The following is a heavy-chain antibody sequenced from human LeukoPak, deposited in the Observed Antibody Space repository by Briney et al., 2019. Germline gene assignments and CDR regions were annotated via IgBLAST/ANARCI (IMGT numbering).Heavy chain of an antibody. CDR1: GFTFDDYA. Sequence: GGSLRLSCAASGFTFDDYAMHWVRQAPGKGLEWVSGISWNSGSIGYADSVKGRFTISRDNAKNSLYLQMNSLRAEDTALYYCARDMGWSYGMDVWGQGTMVTVSS. D-gene: IGHD6-19*01. J-gene: IGHJ6*02. CDR3: ARDMGWSYGMDV. V-gene: IGHV3-9*01. CDR2: ISWNSGSI.